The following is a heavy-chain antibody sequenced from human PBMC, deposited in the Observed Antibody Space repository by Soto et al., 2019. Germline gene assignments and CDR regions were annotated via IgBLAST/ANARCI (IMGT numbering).Heavy chain of an antibody. Sequence: PSETLSLTCAVYGDSFSGPYWTWIRQTPGKGLEWIGEINHSGSTDYHPSLKSQVTISVDTSKNQFSLNLSSVSAVDTAVYFCARLEVTSADSFDVWGPGTMVTVSS. D-gene: IGHD2-21*02. CDR1: GDSFSGPY. CDR3: ARLEVTSADSFDV. V-gene: IGHV4-34*01. J-gene: IGHJ3*01. CDR2: INHSGST.